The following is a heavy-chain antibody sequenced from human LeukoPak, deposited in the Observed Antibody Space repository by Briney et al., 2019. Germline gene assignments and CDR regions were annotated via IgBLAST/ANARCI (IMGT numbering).Heavy chain of an antibody. Sequence: SETLSLTCTVSGGSISSGGYYWSWIRQHPGKGLEWIGYIYYSGSTYYNPSLKSRVTISVDTSKNQFSLKLSSVTAADTAVYYCARYDREAWYDPWGQGTLVTVSS. CDR2: IYYSGST. CDR3: ARYDREAWYDP. J-gene: IGHJ5*02. D-gene: IGHD3-16*01. CDR1: GGSISSGGYY. V-gene: IGHV4-31*03.